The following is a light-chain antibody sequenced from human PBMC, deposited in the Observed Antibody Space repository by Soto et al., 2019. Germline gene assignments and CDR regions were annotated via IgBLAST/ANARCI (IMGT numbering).Light chain of an antibody. CDR3: CSYGGSSTWV. Sequence: QSALTQPASVSGSPGQSITISCTGTSSDVGSYNLVSWYQQHPGTAPKLMIYEDNKRASGVSNRFSGSTSGITASLTISVLQAEDEADYYCCSYGGSSTWVFGGGTKVTVL. CDR2: EDN. CDR1: SSDVGSYNL. J-gene: IGLJ3*02. V-gene: IGLV2-23*01.